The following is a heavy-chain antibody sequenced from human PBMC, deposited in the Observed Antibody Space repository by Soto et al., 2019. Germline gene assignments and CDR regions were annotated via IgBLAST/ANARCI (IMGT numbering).Heavy chain of an antibody. Sequence: ASVKVSCKASGYTFTSFGISWVRQAPGQGLEWMGWISSYNGNTNYTQKFQGRVTMTTDTSTSTAYMELRSLRSDDSAVYYCARSRTVAAGKKVLSADYWGQGTLVTVSS. J-gene: IGHJ4*02. CDR1: GYTFTSFG. CDR2: ISSYNGNT. V-gene: IGHV1-18*01. CDR3: ARSRTVAAGKKVLSADY. D-gene: IGHD6-13*01.